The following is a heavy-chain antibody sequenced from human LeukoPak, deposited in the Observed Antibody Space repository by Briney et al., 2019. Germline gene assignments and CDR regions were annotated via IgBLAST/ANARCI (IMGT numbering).Heavy chain of an antibody. J-gene: IGHJ6*04. CDR2: FDPEDGET. V-gene: IGHV1-24*01. Sequence: ASVKVSCKVSGYTLTELSMHWVRQARGKRLEWMGGFDPEDGETIYAQKFQGRVTMTEDTSTDTAYMELSTLRSEDTAVYYCATAPIFENIVVVPAAFSLDVWGKATTVTVPS. CDR3: ATAPIFENIVVVPAAFSLDV. D-gene: IGHD2-2*01. CDR1: GYTLTELS.